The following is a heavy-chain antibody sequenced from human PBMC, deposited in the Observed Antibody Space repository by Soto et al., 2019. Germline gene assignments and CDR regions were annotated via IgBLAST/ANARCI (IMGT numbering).Heavy chain of an antibody. D-gene: IGHD1-1*01. CDR1: GFSLSTYV. CDR3: AKGILLEPPGTRAFDI. J-gene: IGHJ3*02. V-gene: IGHV3-23*01. CDR2: VGRSGTT. Sequence: EVQLLESGGGLVQPGGSLRLSCAVSGFSLSTYVMSWVRKAPGKGLEWVSTVGRSGTTFYPDYVRGRFTISRDNSNNALFLQMNSLRADDTALYYCAKGILLEPPGTRAFDIWGQGTMVIVSS.